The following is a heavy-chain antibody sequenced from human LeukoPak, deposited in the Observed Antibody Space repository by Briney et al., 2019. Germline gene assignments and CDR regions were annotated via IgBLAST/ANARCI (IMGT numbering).Heavy chain of an antibody. Sequence: AGGSLRLSCAASGFTFSSYGMHWVRQAPGKVLEWVAVISYDGSNKYYADSVKGRFTISRDNSKNTLYLQMNSLRAEDTAVYYCARDGYYYDSRVFDYWGQGTLVTVSS. V-gene: IGHV3-30*03. CDR3: ARDGYYYDSRVFDY. CDR1: GFTFSSYG. D-gene: IGHD3-22*01. CDR2: ISYDGSNK. J-gene: IGHJ4*02.